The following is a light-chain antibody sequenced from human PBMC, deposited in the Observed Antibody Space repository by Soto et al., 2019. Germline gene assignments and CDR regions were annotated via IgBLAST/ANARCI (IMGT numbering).Light chain of an antibody. Sequence: EIVLTQSPATLSLSPGEGATLSCRASQRISNSLAWYQQKPGQAPRLLIYDASNRAAGITARFSGSGSGTDFTLTISSLEPEDFAVYYCQHRANWPVFTFGPGTKVDIK. V-gene: IGKV3-11*01. CDR3: QHRANWPVFT. J-gene: IGKJ3*01. CDR1: QRISNS. CDR2: DAS.